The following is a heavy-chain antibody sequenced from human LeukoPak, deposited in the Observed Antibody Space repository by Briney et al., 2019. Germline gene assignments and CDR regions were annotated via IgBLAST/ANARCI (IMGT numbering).Heavy chain of an antibody. V-gene: IGHV3-21*01. CDR2: ISASSNYI. J-gene: IGHJ3*02. CDR3: ARDVGASAPDAFDI. D-gene: IGHD3-16*01. Sequence: GGSLRLSCAAPGFTFSTYNMNWVRQAPGKGLEWVSSISASSNYIYYADSVRGRFTISRDNAKSSLYLQMNSLRAEDTDVYYCARDVGASAPDAFDIWGQGTMVTVSS. CDR1: GFTFSTYN.